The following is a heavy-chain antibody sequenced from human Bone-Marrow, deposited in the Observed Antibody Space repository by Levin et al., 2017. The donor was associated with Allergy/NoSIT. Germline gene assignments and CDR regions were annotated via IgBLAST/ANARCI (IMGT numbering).Heavy chain of an antibody. D-gene: IGHD6-13*01. Sequence: PGGSLRLSCAASGFTFSSYAMHWVRQAPGKGLEWVAVISYDGSNKYYADSVKGRFTISRDNSKNTLYLQMNSLRAEDTAVYYCARVPPLEQQLSPYYYYGMDVWGQGTTVTVSS. CDR2: ISYDGSNK. CDR1: GFTFSSYA. J-gene: IGHJ6*02. V-gene: IGHV3-30*04. CDR3: ARVPPLEQQLSPYYYYGMDV.